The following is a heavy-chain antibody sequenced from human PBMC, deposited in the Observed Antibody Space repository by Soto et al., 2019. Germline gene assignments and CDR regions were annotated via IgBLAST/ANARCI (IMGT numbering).Heavy chain of an antibody. CDR2: INPNTGVT. V-gene: IGHV1-2*02. D-gene: IGHD3-3*01. CDR3: AKIYTCNEWQGGRHY. J-gene: IGHJ4*02. Sequence: QVHLEQFGAEVKKDGASVKISCKASGYSFAAYYINWVRQVSGQGLEWMGWINPNTGVTDYSQKVQGRDTLTRDTSIKTAYLERNSLRSDDTDVYYCAKIYTCNEWQGGRHYWGQGTLLTVST. CDR1: GYSFAAYY.